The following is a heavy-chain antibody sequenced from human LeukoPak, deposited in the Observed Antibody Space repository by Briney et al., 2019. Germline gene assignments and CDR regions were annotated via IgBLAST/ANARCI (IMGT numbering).Heavy chain of an antibody. D-gene: IGHD6-13*01. CDR1: GDSVSSNSAA. Sequence: SQTLSLTCAISGDSVSSNSAAWNWIRQSPSRGLEWLGRTYYRSKWYNDYAVSVKSRITINPDTSKNQFSLKLSSVTAADTAVYYCARLYPYSPEIDYWGQGTLVTVSS. CDR3: ARLYPYSPEIDY. V-gene: IGHV6-1*01. CDR2: TYYRSKWYN. J-gene: IGHJ4*02.